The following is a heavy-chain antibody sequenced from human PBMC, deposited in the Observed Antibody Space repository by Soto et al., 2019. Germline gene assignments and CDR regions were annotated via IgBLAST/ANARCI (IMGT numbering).Heavy chain of an antibody. Sequence: QVQLVQSGAEVKKPGASVKVSCKASGYTFTSYGISWVRQAPGQGLEWMGWISAYNGNTNYAQKLPGRVTMNADTSTSTAYMELRSLRYDDTAVYYCARGSAWELQLRLAFDIWGQGTMVTVSS. V-gene: IGHV1-18*01. CDR1: GYTFTSYG. D-gene: IGHD1-26*01. J-gene: IGHJ3*02. CDR2: ISAYNGNT. CDR3: ARGSAWELQLRLAFDI.